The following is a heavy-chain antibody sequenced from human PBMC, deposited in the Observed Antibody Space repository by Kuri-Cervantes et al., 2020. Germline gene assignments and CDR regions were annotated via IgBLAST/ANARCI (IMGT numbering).Heavy chain of an antibody. CDR3: ARDNYYDSSGYPPGFGY. J-gene: IGHJ4*02. Sequence: GESLKISCAASGFTFSSYAVHWVRQAPGKGLEWVAVISYDGSNKYYADSVKGRFTISRDNSKNTLYLQMNSLRAEDTAVYYCARDNYYDSSGYPPGFGYWGQGTLVTVSS. CDR1: GFTFSSYA. V-gene: IGHV3-30-3*01. D-gene: IGHD3-22*01. CDR2: ISYDGSNK.